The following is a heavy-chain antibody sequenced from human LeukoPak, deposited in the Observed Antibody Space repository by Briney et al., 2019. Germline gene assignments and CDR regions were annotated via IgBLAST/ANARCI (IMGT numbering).Heavy chain of an antibody. Sequence: GSLRLSWGASGFTFKRYGMHLVRQASGKGLELVASIHNDGENKYIADSVKDRFTISRDNSKNTLYVQVNSLRPDDTAVYYCAKDDGSGRYLPYYFDSWGQGTLVTVSS. D-gene: IGHD3-10*01. CDR3: AKDDGSGRYLPYYFDS. J-gene: IGHJ4*02. CDR2: IHNDGENK. CDR1: GFTFKRYG. V-gene: IGHV3-30*02.